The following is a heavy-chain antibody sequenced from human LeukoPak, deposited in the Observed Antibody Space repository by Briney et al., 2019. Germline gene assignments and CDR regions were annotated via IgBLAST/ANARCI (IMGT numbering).Heavy chain of an antibody. J-gene: IGHJ4*02. D-gene: IGHD4-11*01. Sequence: PSETLSLTCAVYGGSFSGYYWSWIRQPPGKGLEWIGEINHSGSTNYNPSLKSRVTISVDTSKNQFSLKLSSVTAADTAVYYCARGRSNDEIWGQGTLVTVSS. V-gene: IGHV4-34*01. CDR1: GGSFSGYY. CDR3: ARGRSNDEI. CDR2: INHSGST.